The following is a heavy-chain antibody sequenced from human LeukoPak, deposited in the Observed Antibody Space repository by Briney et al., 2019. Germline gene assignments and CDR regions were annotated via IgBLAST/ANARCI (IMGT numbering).Heavy chain of an antibody. Sequence: GGTLRLSCAASGFTFSDYYMSWIRQAPGKGLEWVSYISSSGSTIYYADSVKGRFTISRDNAKNSLYLQMNSLRAEDTAVYYCAREVYYYYYMDVWGKGTTVTVSS. J-gene: IGHJ6*03. CDR3: AREVYYYYYMDV. CDR1: GFTFSDYY. V-gene: IGHV3-11*04. CDR2: ISSSGSTI.